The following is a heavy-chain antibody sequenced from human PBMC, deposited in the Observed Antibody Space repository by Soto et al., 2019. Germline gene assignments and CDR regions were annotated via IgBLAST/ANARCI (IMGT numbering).Heavy chain of an antibody. J-gene: IGHJ6*02. Sequence: SETLSLTCTVSGGSISSSSYYWGWIRQPPGKGLEWIGSIYYSGSTYYNPSLKSRVTISVDTSKNQFSLKLSSVTAADTAVYYCARLIVYYYYGMDVWGQGTTVTVSS. V-gene: IGHV4-39*01. CDR3: ARLIVYYYYGMDV. CDR2: IYYSGST. D-gene: IGHD3-16*01. CDR1: GGSISSSSYY.